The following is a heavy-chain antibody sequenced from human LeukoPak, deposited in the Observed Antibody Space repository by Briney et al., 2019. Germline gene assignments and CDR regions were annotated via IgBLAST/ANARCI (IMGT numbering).Heavy chain of an antibody. J-gene: IGHJ4*02. CDR3: ARAGSAGDYQAGSFEF. D-gene: IGHD6-13*01. Sequence: ASVKVSCKASGYTFTKYYMHWVRQAPGQGLEWMGIINPTGGSTNYAQKFQGRVTMTRDMSTTTVYMDLNSLKSEDTAVYYCARAGSAGDYQAGSFEFWGQGTLVTVSS. CDR1: GYTFTKYY. V-gene: IGHV1-46*01. CDR2: INPTGGST.